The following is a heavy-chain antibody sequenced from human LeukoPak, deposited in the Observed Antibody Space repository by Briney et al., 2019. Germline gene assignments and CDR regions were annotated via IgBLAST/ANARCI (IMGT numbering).Heavy chain of an antibody. V-gene: IGHV3-30-3*01. CDR1: GFTFSSYA. CDR2: ISYDGSNK. Sequence: GGSLRLSCAASGFTFSSYAMSWVRQAPGKGLEWVAVISYDGSNKYYADSVKGRFTISRDNSKNTLYLQMNSLRAEDTAVYYCARDWSDTAMVSTWGQGTLVTVSS. D-gene: IGHD5-18*01. CDR3: ARDWSDTAMVST. J-gene: IGHJ5*02.